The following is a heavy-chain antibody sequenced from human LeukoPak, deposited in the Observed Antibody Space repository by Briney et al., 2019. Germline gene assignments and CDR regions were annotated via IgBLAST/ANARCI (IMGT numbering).Heavy chain of an antibody. CDR1: GFKFTDYA. J-gene: IGHJ4*02. V-gene: IGHV3-33*08. Sequence: PGRSLRLSCVASGFKFTDYAIHWVRQVPGRGLEWVAVVWFDGSYELYADSVKGRFTISRDDSRSTVNLQMESLRAEDTALYYCARDEGGKALDYWGQGTLVTVSS. CDR3: ARDEGGKALDY. CDR2: VWFDGSYE. D-gene: IGHD1-1*01.